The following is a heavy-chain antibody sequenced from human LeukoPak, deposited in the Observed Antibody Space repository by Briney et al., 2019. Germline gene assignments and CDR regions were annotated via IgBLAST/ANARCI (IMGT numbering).Heavy chain of an antibody. CDR1: GGSFSGYY. V-gene: IGHV4-34*01. CDR2: INHSGST. CDR3: ARWEDIVVVPAAIPAYYYGMDV. D-gene: IGHD2-2*02. J-gene: IGHJ6*02. Sequence: SETLSLTCAVYGGSFSGYYWSWIRQPPGKGVEWIGEINHSGSTNYNPSLKSRVTISVDTSKNQFSLKLSSVTAADTAVYYCARWEDIVVVPAAIPAYYYGMDVWGQGTTVTVSS.